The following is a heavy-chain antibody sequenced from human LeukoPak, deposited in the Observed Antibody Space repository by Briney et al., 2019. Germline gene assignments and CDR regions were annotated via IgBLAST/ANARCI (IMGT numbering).Heavy chain of an antibody. Sequence: GGSLRLSCAASGFTFSSYVMNWVRQAPGKGLEWVSAISGSGGSTYYADSVKGRFTISRDNSKSTLYLQMNSLRAEDTAVYYCAKGSGIGYCSGGSCYPPRHYYYYMDVWGKGTTVTVSS. V-gene: IGHV3-23*01. CDR1: GFTFSSYV. D-gene: IGHD2-15*01. CDR2: ISGSGGST. CDR3: AKGSGIGYCSGGSCYPPRHYYYYMDV. J-gene: IGHJ6*03.